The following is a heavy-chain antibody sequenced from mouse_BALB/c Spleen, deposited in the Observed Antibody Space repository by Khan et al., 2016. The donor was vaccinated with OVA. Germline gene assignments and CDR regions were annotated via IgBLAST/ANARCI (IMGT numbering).Heavy chain of an antibody. D-gene: IGHD2-10*01. CDR2: INTYNGEP. J-gene: IGHJ4*01. CDR1: GYTFTNYG. V-gene: IGHV9-3-1*01. CDR3: ARPPYFSYTLDY. Sequence: QIQLVQSGPELKKPGETVKISCKASGYTFTNYGMNWVKQSPGKALKWMGWINTYNGEPTYADDFKGRFAFSLETSATTAYLQINNLKNEDTATYCCARPPYFSYTLDYWGQGTSVTVSS.